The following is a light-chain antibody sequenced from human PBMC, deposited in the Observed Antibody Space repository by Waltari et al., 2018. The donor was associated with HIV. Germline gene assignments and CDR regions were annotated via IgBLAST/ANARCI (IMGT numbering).Light chain of an antibody. V-gene: IGKV1-9*01. J-gene: IGKJ3*01. CDR2: AAS. Sequence: DIQLTQSPSFLSASVGDRVTITCRASQGISSNLAWYQQKPGQAPTLLIYAASSLPTGVPSRFSGSGSGTEFTLTVRRLQPEDFATDFCQHLNSFPPFTFGPGTTVDVK. CDR3: QHLNSFPPFT. CDR1: QGISSN.